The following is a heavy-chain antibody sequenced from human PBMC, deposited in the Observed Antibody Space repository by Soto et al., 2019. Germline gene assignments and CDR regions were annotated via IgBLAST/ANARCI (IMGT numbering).Heavy chain of an antibody. CDR3: VRDVGGSGSFVP. CDR2: IYSSGTT. CDR1: GISIDNYY. J-gene: IGHJ5*02. D-gene: IGHD6-25*01. Sequence: SETLSLTCTVSGISIDNYYCSWIRQSAGKGLEWIGRIYSSGTTNYNPSLKSRVTMSVDMSKSQFSLNVRSVTAADTAVYYCVRDVGGSGSFVPWGQGPLVTVSS. V-gene: IGHV4-4*07.